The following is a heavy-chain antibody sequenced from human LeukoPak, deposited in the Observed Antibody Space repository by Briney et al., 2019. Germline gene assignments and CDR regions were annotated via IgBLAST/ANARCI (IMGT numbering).Heavy chain of an antibody. CDR1: GFTFSSYA. D-gene: IGHD3-22*01. J-gene: IGHJ3*02. CDR2: ISYDGSNK. CDR3: ASSDKLVVISGGFDI. V-gene: IGHV3-30*04. Sequence: GGSLRLSCAASGFTFSSYAMHWVRQAPGKGLEWVAVISYDGSNKYYADSVKGRFTISRHNSKNTLYLQMNSLRAEDTAVYYCASSDKLVVISGGFDIWGQGTMVTVSS.